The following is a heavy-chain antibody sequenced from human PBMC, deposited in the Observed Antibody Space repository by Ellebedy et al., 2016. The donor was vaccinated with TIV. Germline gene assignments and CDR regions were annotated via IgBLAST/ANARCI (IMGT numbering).Heavy chain of an antibody. CDR1: GFTFSSYA. Sequence: GESLKISCAASGFTFSSYAMHWVRQAPGKGLEWVAVISYDGPNKYYAESVKGRFTISRDNSKNTLYLQMNSLRAEDTAVYYCARTNMVRGAPHDSWGQGTLVTVSS. D-gene: IGHD3-10*01. CDR2: ISYDGPNK. CDR3: ARTNMVRGAPHDS. V-gene: IGHV3-30-3*01. J-gene: IGHJ4*02.